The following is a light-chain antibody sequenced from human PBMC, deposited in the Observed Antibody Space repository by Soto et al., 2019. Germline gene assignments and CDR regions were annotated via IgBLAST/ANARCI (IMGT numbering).Light chain of an antibody. J-gene: IGKJ2*01. CDR1: HSGSMF. V-gene: IGKV3-11*01. CDR3: QHRFNCPRA. Sequence: EMVLTPSPPSLSLSARVTVTRSCRPSHSGSMFLAWYQQEDGQTPRLLIYDASKRATGVPVRFSGSGSGTDFTLTISSLEREDFAVYYCQHRFNCPRAFGQGTKLEI. CDR2: DAS.